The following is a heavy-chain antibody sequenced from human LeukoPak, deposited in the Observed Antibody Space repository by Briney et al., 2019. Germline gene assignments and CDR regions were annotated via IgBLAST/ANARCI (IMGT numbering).Heavy chain of an antibody. CDR1: DYSISSGYH. CDR2: ISRSGST. CDR3: ARGYIGNSGRYYYYYMDV. J-gene: IGHJ6*03. D-gene: IGHD1-26*01. V-gene: IGHV4-38-2*01. Sequence: SETLSLTCAVSDYSISSGYHWGWIRQPPEKGLGWIGSISRSGSTYYSPSLKGRVTMSVDPSKNEFSLNLSSVTAADTAVYYCARGYIGNSGRYYYYYMDVWGKGTTVTVSS.